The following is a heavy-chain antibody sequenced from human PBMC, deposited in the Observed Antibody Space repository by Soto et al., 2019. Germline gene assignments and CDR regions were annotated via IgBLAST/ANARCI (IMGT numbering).Heavy chain of an antibody. CDR1: GFTFSSYA. CDR3: ARDRDYYDSSGYLGSSGFDY. Sequence: GGSLRLSCAASGFTFSSYAMHWVRQAPGKGLEWVAVISYDGSNKYYADSVKGRFTISRDNSKNTLYLQMNSLRAEDTAVYYCARDRDYYDSSGYLGSSGFDYWGQGTLVTVSS. CDR2: ISYDGSNK. D-gene: IGHD3-22*01. V-gene: IGHV3-30-3*01. J-gene: IGHJ4*02.